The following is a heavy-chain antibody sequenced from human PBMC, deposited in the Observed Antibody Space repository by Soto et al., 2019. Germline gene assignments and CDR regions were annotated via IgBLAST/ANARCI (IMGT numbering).Heavy chain of an antibody. CDR3: ARGSGSFLDHDAFDI. D-gene: IGHD1-26*01. Sequence: ASVKVSCKASGYTFTGYYMHWVRQAPGQGLEWMGWINPNSGGTNYAQKFQGRVTMTRDTSISTAYMELSRLRSDDTAVYYCARGSGSFLDHDAFDIWGQGTMVTVSS. CDR2: INPNSGGT. CDR1: GYTFTGYY. J-gene: IGHJ3*02. V-gene: IGHV1-2*02.